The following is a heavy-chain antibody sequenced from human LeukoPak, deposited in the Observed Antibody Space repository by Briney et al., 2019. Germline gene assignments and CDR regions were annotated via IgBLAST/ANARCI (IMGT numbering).Heavy chain of an antibody. V-gene: IGHV4-39*01. CDR3: ARHLTRESGYFDY. Sequence: PSETLSLTCTVSGGSITRGTNYWGWIRQPPGKGLEWIGSIYYSGTTYYNPSLKSRVTISIDTSKNQVSLKLSSVTAADTAVYYCARHLTRESGYFDYWGQGTLVTVSS. CDR1: GGSITRGTNY. D-gene: IGHD3-9*01. CDR2: IYYSGTT. J-gene: IGHJ4*02.